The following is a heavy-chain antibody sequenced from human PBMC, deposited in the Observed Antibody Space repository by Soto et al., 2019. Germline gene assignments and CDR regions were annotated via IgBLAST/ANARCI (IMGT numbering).Heavy chain of an antibody. Sequence: QITLKESGPTLVKPTQTLTLTCTFSGFSLSTSGVGVGWIRQPPGEALEWLALIYWDDDKRYSPSLKSRLPITKGTSKNQMVLTMTDMDPVDSATSCFAHRRNVELGPLLLFDYWGQGTQVTVSS. CDR3: AHRRNVELGPLLLFDY. V-gene: IGHV2-5*02. J-gene: IGHJ4*02. CDR1: GFSLSTSGVG. D-gene: IGHD2-15*01. CDR2: IYWDDDK.